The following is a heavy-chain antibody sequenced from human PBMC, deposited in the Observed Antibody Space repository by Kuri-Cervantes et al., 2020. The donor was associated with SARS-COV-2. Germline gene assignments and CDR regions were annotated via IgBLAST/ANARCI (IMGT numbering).Heavy chain of an antibody. V-gene: IGHV1-69*13. Sequence: SVQVSCKASGGTFSSYAISWVRQAPGQGLEWMGRIIPIFGTANYAQKFQGRVTITADESTSTAYMELSSLRSEDTAVYYCARVHEYSSSWLIPPDVHYMDVWGKGTTVTVSS. CDR3: ARVHEYSSSWLIPPDVHYMDV. J-gene: IGHJ6*03. CDR1: GGTFSSYA. D-gene: IGHD6-6*01. CDR2: IIPIFGTA.